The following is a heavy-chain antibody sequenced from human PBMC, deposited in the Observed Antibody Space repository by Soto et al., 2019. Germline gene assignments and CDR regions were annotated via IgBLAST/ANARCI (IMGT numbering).Heavy chain of an antibody. Sequence: SQTLSLTCAISGDSVSSNSAAWNWIRQSPSRGLEWLGRTYYRSKWYNDYAVSVKSRITINPDTSKNQFSLQLNSVTPEDTAVYYCARAITMVRGVIIRAPYGMDVWTKGPRSPSP. V-gene: IGHV6-1*01. D-gene: IGHD3-10*01. CDR2: TYYRSKWYN. J-gene: IGHJ6*02. CDR3: ARAITMVRGVIIRAPYGMDV. CDR1: GDSVSSNSAA.